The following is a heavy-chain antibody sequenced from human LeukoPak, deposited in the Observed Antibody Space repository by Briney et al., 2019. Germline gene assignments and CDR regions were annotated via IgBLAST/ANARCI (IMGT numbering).Heavy chain of an antibody. Sequence: GGSLRLSCAASGFTFSSYGMHWVRQDPGKGLEWVAFIRYDGSNKYYADSVKGRFTISRDNSKNTLYLQMNSLRAEDTAVYYCEKTTYDSWRYFDWFPQRGSYYYMHVWGKGPRSPSP. D-gene: IGHD3-9*01. CDR1: GFTFSSYG. CDR2: IRYDGSNK. V-gene: IGHV3-30*02. CDR3: EKTTYDSWRYFDWFPQRGSYYYMHV. J-gene: IGHJ6*03.